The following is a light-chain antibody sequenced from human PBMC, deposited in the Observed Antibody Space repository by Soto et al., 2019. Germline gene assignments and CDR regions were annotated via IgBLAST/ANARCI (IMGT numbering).Light chain of an antibody. CDR3: QQYYSMPYT. J-gene: IGKJ2*01. V-gene: IGKV4-1*01. Sequence: DIVMTQSPDSLAVSLGERATVNCKSSQSVLYSSNNNNYLAWFQQKPGQPPKLLIYWASTRESGVPERFSGSGSGTDFTLTISSLQAEDVAVYYCQQYYSMPYTFGQGTKLEIK. CDR1: QSVLYSSNNNNY. CDR2: WAS.